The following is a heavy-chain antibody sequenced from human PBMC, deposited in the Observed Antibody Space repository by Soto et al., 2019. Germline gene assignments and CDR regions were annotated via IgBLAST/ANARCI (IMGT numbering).Heavy chain of an antibody. D-gene: IGHD3-9*01. V-gene: IGHV4-4*07. CDR2: IDNSGST. CDR3: ARDFERSAIGP. J-gene: IGHJ5*02. CDR1: GGSISSYY. Sequence: PSETLSLTCPVSGGSISSYYWSWIRQPPGKGLEWIGRIDNSGSTYYNPSLRSRVTMSADRSENKFSLTLKSVTAADTAVYFCARDFERSAIGPWGQGTSVTVSS.